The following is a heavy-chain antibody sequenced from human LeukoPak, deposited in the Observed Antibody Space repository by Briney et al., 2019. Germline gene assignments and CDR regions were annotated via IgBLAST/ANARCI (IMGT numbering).Heavy chain of an antibody. J-gene: IGHJ4*02. CDR2: VSGSGRNT. CDR3: VKSRRVGANQRGLFDY. CDR1: GFTFSSYW. Sequence: PGGSLRLSCAVSGFTFSSYWMRWVRQAPGKGLEWVSSVSGSGRNTFYPDSVEGRFTISRDNSKNTVYLQMNSLRADDTAVYYCVKSRRVGANQRGLFDYWGQGTLVTVSP. V-gene: IGHV3-23*01. D-gene: IGHD1-26*01.